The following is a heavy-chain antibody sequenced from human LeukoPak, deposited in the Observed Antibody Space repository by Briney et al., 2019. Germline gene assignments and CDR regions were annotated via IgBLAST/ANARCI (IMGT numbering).Heavy chain of an antibody. J-gene: IGHJ3*02. V-gene: IGHV4-59*01. CDR2: IYYSGST. CDR3: ARDSNGGNSAGAFYI. CDR1: GGSISSYY. D-gene: IGHD4-23*01. Sequence: SETLSLTCTVSGGSISSYYWSCLRQPPGKGLGWIGYIYYSGSTNYNPSLNSRVTISVDTSNNQFSLKLSSVTAADTAVYYCARDSNGGNSAGAFYIWGQGTMVTVSS.